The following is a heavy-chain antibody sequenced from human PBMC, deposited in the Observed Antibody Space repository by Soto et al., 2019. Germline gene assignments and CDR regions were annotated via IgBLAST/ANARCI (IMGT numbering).Heavy chain of an antibody. D-gene: IGHD2-2*01. J-gene: IGHJ6*02. CDR1: GYTFTSYG. Sequence: GASVKVSCKASGYTFTSYGISWVRQAPGQGLEWMRWISAYNGNTNYAQKLQGRVTMTTDTSTSTAYMELRSLRSDDTAVYYCARDSIVVVPAAIPHYYGMDVWGQGTTVTVSS. V-gene: IGHV1-18*04. CDR3: ARDSIVVVPAAIPHYYGMDV. CDR2: ISAYNGNT.